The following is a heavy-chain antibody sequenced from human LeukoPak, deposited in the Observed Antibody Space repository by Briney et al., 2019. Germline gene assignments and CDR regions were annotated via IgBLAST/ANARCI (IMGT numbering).Heavy chain of an antibody. D-gene: IGHD3-10*01. J-gene: IGHJ4*02. CDR3: ARGRTRGYYGSGSYSYYFDY. V-gene: IGHV1-8*01. CDR1: GYTFTSYG. CDR2: MNPNSGNT. Sequence: ASVKVSCKASGYTFTSYGINWVRQATGQGLEWMGWMNPNSGNTGYAQKFQGRVTMTRNTSISTAYMELSSLRSEDTAVYYCARGRTRGYYGSGSYSYYFDYWGQGTLVTVSS.